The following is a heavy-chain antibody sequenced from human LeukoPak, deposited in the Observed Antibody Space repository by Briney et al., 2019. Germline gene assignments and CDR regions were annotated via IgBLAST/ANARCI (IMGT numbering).Heavy chain of an antibody. Sequence: GGSLRLSCAASGFTFSSYEMNWVRQAPGKGLEWVSYISSSGSTIYYADSVKGRSTISRDNAKNSLYLQMNSLRAEDTAVYYCARDSTVVTLDYWGQGTLVTVSS. J-gene: IGHJ4*02. CDR1: GFTFSSYE. CDR3: ARDSTVVTLDY. D-gene: IGHD4-23*01. CDR2: ISSSGSTI. V-gene: IGHV3-48*03.